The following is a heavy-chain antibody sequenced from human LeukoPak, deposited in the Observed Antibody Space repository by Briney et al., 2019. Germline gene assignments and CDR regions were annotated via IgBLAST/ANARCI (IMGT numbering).Heavy chain of an antibody. CDR2: IYYSGST. Sequence: PSETLSLTCTVSNGSISSDTYFWSWIRQPPGKGLEWIGYIYYSGSTNYNPSLKSRVTISVDTSKNQFSLKLSSVTAADTAVYYCARENLSEWELSATFDYWGQGTLVTVSS. D-gene: IGHD1-26*01. V-gene: IGHV4-61*01. CDR1: NGSISSDTYF. CDR3: ARENLSEWELSATFDY. J-gene: IGHJ4*02.